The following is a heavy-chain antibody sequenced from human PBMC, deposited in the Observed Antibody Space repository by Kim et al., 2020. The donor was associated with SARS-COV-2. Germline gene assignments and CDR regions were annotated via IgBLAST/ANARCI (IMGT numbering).Heavy chain of an antibody. CDR2: FYHGGSP. V-gene: IGHV4-38-2*02. D-gene: IGHD2-8*01. CDR1: GYSISAGSY. CDR3: ARAREMAFGP. J-gene: IGHJ5*02. Sequence: SETLSLTCTVSGYSISAGSYWGWLRQPPGKAPEWIGNFYHGGSPYYNPSLKSRVTISEDTSKNQFSLKLTSVTAADTAVYYCARAREMAFGPWGQGILVLVSP.